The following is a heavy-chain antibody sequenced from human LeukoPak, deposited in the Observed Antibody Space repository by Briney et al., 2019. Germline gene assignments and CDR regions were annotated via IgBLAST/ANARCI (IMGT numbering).Heavy chain of an antibody. V-gene: IGHV3-23*01. CDR2: ISDTGGRT. CDR3: AKRGVVIRVILVGFHKEAYYFDS. Sequence: GGSLRLSCAVSGITLSNYGMTWVRQAPGKGPEWVAGISDTGGRTNYADSVKGRFTISRDNPKNTLYLQMNSLRAEDTAVYFCAKRGVVIRVILVGFHKEAYYFDSWGQGALVTVSS. D-gene: IGHD3-22*01. CDR1: GITLSNYG. J-gene: IGHJ4*02.